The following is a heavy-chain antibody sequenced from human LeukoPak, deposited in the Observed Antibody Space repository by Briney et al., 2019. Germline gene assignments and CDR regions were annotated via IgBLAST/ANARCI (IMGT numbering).Heavy chain of an antibody. V-gene: IGHV3-21*01. CDR3: ASRYCSGGSCLVY. J-gene: IGHJ4*02. CDR1: GFTFSSYS. CDR2: ISSSSSYI. Sequence: GGSLRLSCAASGFTFSSYSMNWVRQAPGKGLEWVSSISSSSSYIYYADSVEGRFTISRDNAKNSLYLQMNSLRAEDTAVYYYASRYCSGGSCLVYWGQGTLVTVSS. D-gene: IGHD2-15*01.